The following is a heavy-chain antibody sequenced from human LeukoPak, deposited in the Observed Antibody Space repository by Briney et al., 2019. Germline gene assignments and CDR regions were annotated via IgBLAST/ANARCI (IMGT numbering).Heavy chain of an antibody. V-gene: IGHV3-30-3*01. CDR3: ARVGYYASGPFSYFEY. CDR1: GFTFSGYA. D-gene: IGHD3-10*01. Sequence: GRSLRLSCAASGFTFSGYAMHWVRQAPGKGLEWVAVISYDGSNEYYADSVKGRFTISRDNSKNTLYLQMNSLSVEDTAVYYCARVGYYASGPFSYFEYGGQGTLVTVSS. CDR2: ISYDGSNE. J-gene: IGHJ4*02.